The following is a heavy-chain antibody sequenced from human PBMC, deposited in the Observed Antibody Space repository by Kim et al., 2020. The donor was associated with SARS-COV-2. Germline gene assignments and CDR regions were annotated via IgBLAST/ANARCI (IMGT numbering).Heavy chain of an antibody. J-gene: IGHJ4*02. D-gene: IGHD6-13*01. Sequence: YYADPGKCRVTISRDNSKNPLYLQMNSLRAEDTAVYYCARDTSSWYYFDYWGQGTLVTVSS. V-gene: IGHV3-33*01. CDR3: ARDTSSWYYFDY.